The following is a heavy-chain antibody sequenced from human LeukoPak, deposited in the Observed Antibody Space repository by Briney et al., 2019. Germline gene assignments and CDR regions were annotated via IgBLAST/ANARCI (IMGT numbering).Heavy chain of an antibody. Sequence: TGGSLRLSCAASGFTFNSYSMNWVRQAPGKGVEWVSSISSSSSYMYYADSVKGRFAISRDNAKNSLYLQMNSLSAEDTAMYYCASRTTGNYDAFDIWGQGTMVTVSS. D-gene: IGHD4-17*01. CDR2: ISSSSSYM. CDR3: ASRTTGNYDAFDI. V-gene: IGHV3-21*01. J-gene: IGHJ3*02. CDR1: GFTFNSYS.